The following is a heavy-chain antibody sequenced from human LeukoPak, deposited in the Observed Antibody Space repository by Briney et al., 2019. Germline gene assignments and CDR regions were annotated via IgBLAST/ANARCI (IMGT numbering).Heavy chain of an antibody. Sequence: GESLKISCKGSGYSFTSYWIGWVRQMPGKGPEWMGIIYPGDSDTRYSPSLQGQVTISADKSISTAYLQWSSLKASDTAMYYCARRLNRYYDSSGYPRALDAFDIWGQGTMVTVSS. D-gene: IGHD3-22*01. CDR3: ARRLNRYYDSSGYPRALDAFDI. V-gene: IGHV5-51*01. CDR1: GYSFTSYW. J-gene: IGHJ3*02. CDR2: IYPGDSDT.